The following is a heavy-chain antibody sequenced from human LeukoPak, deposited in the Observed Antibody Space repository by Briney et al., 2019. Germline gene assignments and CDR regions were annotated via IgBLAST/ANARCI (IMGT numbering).Heavy chain of an antibody. Sequence: PGGSLRLSCAASGFTFSRYALSWVRQAPGKGLEWVSSITGSGVNTYYADSVKGRFTISRDNSRNTLHLQMNSLRAEDTAVYYCAKGVVGRPDSVDKYFQLWGQGTLVTVSS. CDR2: ITGSGVNT. CDR1: GFTFSRYA. CDR3: AKGVVGRPDSVDKYFQL. J-gene: IGHJ1*01. V-gene: IGHV3-23*01. D-gene: IGHD6-6*01.